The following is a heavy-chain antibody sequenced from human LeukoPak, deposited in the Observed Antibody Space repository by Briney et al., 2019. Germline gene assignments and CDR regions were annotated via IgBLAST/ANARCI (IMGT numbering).Heavy chain of an antibody. Sequence: SVKVSCKASGGTFSSYAISWVRQAPGQGLEWMGGIIPIFGTANYAQKFQGRVTITADESTSTAYMELSSLRSEDTAVYCCARYGSGSYWGYYDYWGQGTLVTVSS. V-gene: IGHV1-69*13. CDR3: ARYGSGSYWGYYDY. CDR2: IIPIFGTA. J-gene: IGHJ4*02. CDR1: GGTFSSYA. D-gene: IGHD3-10*01.